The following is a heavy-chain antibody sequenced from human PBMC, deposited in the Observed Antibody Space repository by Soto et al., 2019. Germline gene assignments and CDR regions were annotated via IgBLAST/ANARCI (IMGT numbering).Heavy chain of an antibody. V-gene: IGHV3-30-3*01. CDR3: ARPSGSYFGSFDY. J-gene: IGHJ4*02. Sequence: GGSLRLSCAASGFTFSSYAMHWVHQAPGKGLEWVAVISYDGSNKYYADSVKGRFTISRDNSKNTLYLQMNSLRAEDTAVYYCARPSGSYFGSFDYWGQGTLVTVSS. CDR1: GFTFSSYA. D-gene: IGHD1-26*01. CDR2: ISYDGSNK.